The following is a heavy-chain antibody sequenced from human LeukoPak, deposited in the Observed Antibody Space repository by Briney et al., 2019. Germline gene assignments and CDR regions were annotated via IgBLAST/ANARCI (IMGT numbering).Heavy chain of an antibody. Sequence: GGSLRLSCAASGFTFSSYSMNWVRQAPGKGLEWVSSISSSSSYIYYADSVKGQFTISRDNAKNSLYLQMNSLRAEDTAVYYCARDLLDTAMVWDYWGQGTLVTVSS. CDR3: ARDLLDTAMVWDY. CDR1: GFTFSSYS. D-gene: IGHD5-18*01. J-gene: IGHJ4*02. CDR2: ISSSSSYI. V-gene: IGHV3-21*01.